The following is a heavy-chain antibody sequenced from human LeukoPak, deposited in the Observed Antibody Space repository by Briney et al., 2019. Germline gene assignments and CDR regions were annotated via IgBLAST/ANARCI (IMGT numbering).Heavy chain of an antibody. D-gene: IGHD2-2*01. J-gene: IGHJ3*02. CDR3: ARGASTLGRWGVVSDAFDI. CDR1: GYTFTSYY. CDR2: INPSGGST. V-gene: IGHV1-46*01. Sequence: ASVNVSCRASGYTFTSYYMHWVRQAPGQGLEWMGIINPSGGSTSYAQKFQGRVTMTRDTSTSTVYMEVSSLRSEDTAVFYCARGASTLGRWGVVSDAFDIWGQGTMVTVSS.